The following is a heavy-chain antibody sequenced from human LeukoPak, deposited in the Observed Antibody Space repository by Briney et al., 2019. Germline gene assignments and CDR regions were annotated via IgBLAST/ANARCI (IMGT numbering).Heavy chain of an antibody. V-gene: IGHV1-18*01. J-gene: IGHJ4*02. Sequence: GASVKVSCKTSGYSFTSNGITWVRQAPGQGPEWMGWISGYNGNTNYARNFQGRVTMTTDTSTTTAYMELRSLRSDDTAVYYYATDIHPGLGSGAACCFDYWGQGTLVTVSS. CDR2: ISGYNGNT. CDR3: ATDIHPGLGSGAACCFDY. CDR1: GYSFTSNG. D-gene: IGHD2-15*01.